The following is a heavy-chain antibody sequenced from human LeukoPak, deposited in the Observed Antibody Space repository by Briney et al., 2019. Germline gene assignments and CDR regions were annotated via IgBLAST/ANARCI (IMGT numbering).Heavy chain of an antibody. D-gene: IGHD5-12*01. CDR1: GGIFCSYA. CDR3: ATYSGYDYFDY. V-gene: IGHV1-69*05. CDR2: IIPIFGPA. Sequence: SVNVSCKASGGIFCSYAISWVRQGPAQGLEWMGRIIPIFGPANYAQKFQGRVTINTDESTSTAYMELSSLRSEDTAVYYCATYSGYDYFDYWGQGTLVTVSS. J-gene: IGHJ4*02.